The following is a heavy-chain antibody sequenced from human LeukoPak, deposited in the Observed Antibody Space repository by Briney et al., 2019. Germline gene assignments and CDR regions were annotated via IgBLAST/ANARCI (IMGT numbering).Heavy chain of an antibody. CDR3: AGGTYPSFYYFDY. CDR1: GFTFSSYG. D-gene: IGHD1-26*01. CDR2: VWYDGSNK. Sequence: PGRSLRLSCIASGFTFSSYGMHWVRQAPGKGLEWVAVVWYDGSNKYYAASVKGRFTISRDNSKNTLYLQMNSLRAEDTAVYYCAGGTYPSFYYFDYWGQGTLVTVSS. J-gene: IGHJ4*02. V-gene: IGHV3-33*01.